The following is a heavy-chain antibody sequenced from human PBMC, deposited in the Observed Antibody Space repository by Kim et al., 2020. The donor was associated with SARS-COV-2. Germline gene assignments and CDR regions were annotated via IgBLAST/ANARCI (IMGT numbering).Heavy chain of an antibody. CDR1: GFTFSSYA. J-gene: IGHJ6*02. V-gene: IGHV3-30*04. Sequence: GGSLRLSCAASGFTFSSYAMHWVRQAPGKGLEWVAVISYDGSNKYYADSVKGRFTISRDNSKNTLYLQMNSLRAEDTAVYYCARDRYDSSGYSYGMDVGGQGTTVTVSS. CDR2: ISYDGSNK. CDR3: ARDRYDSSGYSYGMDV. D-gene: IGHD3-22*01.